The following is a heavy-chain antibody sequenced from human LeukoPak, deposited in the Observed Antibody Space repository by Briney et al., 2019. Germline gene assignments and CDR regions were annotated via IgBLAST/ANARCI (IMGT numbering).Heavy chain of an antibody. J-gene: IGHJ4*02. V-gene: IGHV3-30*09. Sequence: GGSLRLSCAASGFTFSRYAMHWVRQAPGKGMEWVTVVSYDGNNKFYADSVKGRFAISRDNSKNTVHLQMNSLRAEDTAIYYCARDQEGGFDYWGQGTLVTVSS. D-gene: IGHD5-12*01. CDR1: GFTFSRYA. CDR3: ARDQEGGFDY. CDR2: VSYDGNNK.